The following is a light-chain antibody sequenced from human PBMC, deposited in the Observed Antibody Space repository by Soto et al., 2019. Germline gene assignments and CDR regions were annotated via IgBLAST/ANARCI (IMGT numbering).Light chain of an antibody. CDR1: SSNIGSNY. Sequence: VLTQPRSASGTPGQRVTISCSKSSSNIGSNYVYWYQQLPGTAPKLLIYRNNQRPSGVPDRFSGSKSGTSASLAISGLRSEDEADYYCAAWDDSLSGFYVFGTGTKVTVL. V-gene: IGLV1-47*01. CDR3: AAWDDSLSGFYV. J-gene: IGLJ1*01. CDR2: RNN.